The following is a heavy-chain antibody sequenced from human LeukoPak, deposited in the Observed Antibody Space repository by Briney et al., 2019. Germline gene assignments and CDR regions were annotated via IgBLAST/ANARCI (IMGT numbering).Heavy chain of an antibody. D-gene: IGHD1-7*01. CDR2: IYYSGST. J-gene: IGHJ3*02. CDR3: ARLLVNYDAFDI. Sequence: PSETLSLTCTVSGGSISSYYWSWIRQPPGKGLEWIGYIYYSGSTNYNPSLKSRVTISVDTSKNQFSLKLSSVTAADTAVYYCARLLVNYDAFDIWGQGTMVTVSS. V-gene: IGHV4-59*08. CDR1: GGSISSYY.